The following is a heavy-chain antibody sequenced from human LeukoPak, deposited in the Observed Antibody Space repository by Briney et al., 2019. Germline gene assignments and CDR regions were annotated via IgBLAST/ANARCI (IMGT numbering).Heavy chain of an antibody. J-gene: IGHJ4*02. CDR2: ISGSGGST. CDR1: GFTFSSYA. D-gene: IGHD3-9*01. CDR3: ARYFDWLFPYYFDY. Sequence: GGSLRLSCAASGFTFSSYAMSWVRQAPGKGLEGVSDISGSGGSTYYADSVKGRFTISRDNTMNTLYLQMNSLRAEDTAVYYCARYFDWLFPYYFDYWGQGTLVTVSS. V-gene: IGHV3-23*01.